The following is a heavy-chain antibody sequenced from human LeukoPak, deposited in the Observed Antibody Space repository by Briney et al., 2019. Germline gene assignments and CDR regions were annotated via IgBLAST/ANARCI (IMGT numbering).Heavy chain of an antibody. CDR3: AMESVSVRCSGGSCYYYYYGMDV. D-gene: IGHD2-15*01. CDR1: GFTLSSYE. J-gene: IGHJ6*02. V-gene: IGHV3-48*03. Sequence: GGSPRLSCAASGFTLSSYEMNWVRQAPGKGLEWVSYISSTGTPIHYADSVKGRFTISRDNAKNSLFLQMNGLRAEDTAVYYCAMESVSVRCSGGSCYYYYYGMDVWGQGTTVTVSS. CDR2: ISSTGTPI.